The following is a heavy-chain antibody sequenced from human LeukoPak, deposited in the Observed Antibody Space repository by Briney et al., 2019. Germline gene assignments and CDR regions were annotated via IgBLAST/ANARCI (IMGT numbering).Heavy chain of an antibody. CDR2: ISSSSSYI. CDR3: ARAVVGSNRYVYFQH. V-gene: IGHV3-21*01. D-gene: IGHD6-13*01. J-gene: IGHJ1*01. CDR1: GFTFSSYS. Sequence: GGSLRLSCAASGFTFSSYSMNWVRQAPGKGLEWVSSISSSSSYIYYADSVKGRFTISRDNAENSLYLQMNSLRAEDTAVYYCARAVVGSNRYVYFQHWGQGALVTVSS.